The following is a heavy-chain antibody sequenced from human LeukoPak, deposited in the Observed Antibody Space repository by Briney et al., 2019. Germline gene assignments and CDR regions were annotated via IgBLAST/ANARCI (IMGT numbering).Heavy chain of an antibody. CDR3: ARTARLLGP. J-gene: IGHJ5*02. Sequence: PGGSLRLSCAASGFTFSDSYMTWIRQTPGKGLEYLSYISGGGSVIIYADSVKGRFTISRDNAKNSLYLQMSSPRVDDSAVYYCARTARLLGPWGQGTLVTVSS. V-gene: IGHV3-11*04. CDR1: GFTFSDSY. D-gene: IGHD2-21*01. CDR2: ISGGGSVI.